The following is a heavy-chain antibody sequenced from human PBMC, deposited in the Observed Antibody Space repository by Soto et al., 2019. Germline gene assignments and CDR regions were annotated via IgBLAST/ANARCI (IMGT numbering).Heavy chain of an antibody. J-gene: IGHJ4*02. Sequence: PGGSLRLSCAASGLTFSSYWMHWVRQAPGKGLVWVSRINSDGSSTSYADSVKGRFTISRDNAKNTLYLQMNSLRAEDTAVYYCARDPLRQLGTGTYWGQGTLVTVSS. CDR3: ARDPLRQLGTGTY. CDR2: INSDGSST. D-gene: IGHD6-13*01. CDR1: GLTFSSYW. V-gene: IGHV3-74*01.